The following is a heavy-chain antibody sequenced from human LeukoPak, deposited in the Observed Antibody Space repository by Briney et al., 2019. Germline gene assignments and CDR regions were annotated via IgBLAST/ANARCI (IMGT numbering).Heavy chain of an antibody. D-gene: IGHD1-26*01. CDR2: INPSGGTT. CDR3: ARGYVPGFVGIDH. CDR1: GYTFTTYY. J-gene: IGHJ4*02. V-gene: IGHV1-46*01. Sequence: ASVKVSCKASGYTFTTYYIHWVRQAPGQGFEWLGVINPSGGTTTYAQNFQGRVSMTRDTSTSTVYMELSSLGSEDTGVYYCARGYVPGFVGIDHWGQGTLVTVSS.